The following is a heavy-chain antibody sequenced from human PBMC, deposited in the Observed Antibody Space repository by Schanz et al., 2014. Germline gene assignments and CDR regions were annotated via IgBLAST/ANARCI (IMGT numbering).Heavy chain of an antibody. CDR1: GYTFTSDS. CDR3: ARNIIATARAYDI. J-gene: IGHJ3*02. CDR2: INVYNGDT. V-gene: IGHV1-18*04. Sequence: QVQLVQSGAEVKKPGASVKVSCKASGYTFTSDSMHWVRQAPGQGLEWMGWINVYNGDTKFAKTFQDRVTLTTDTSTSTAYMELRSLRSDDTAVYYCARNIIATARAYDIWGQGTMVTVSS. D-gene: IGHD6-13*01.